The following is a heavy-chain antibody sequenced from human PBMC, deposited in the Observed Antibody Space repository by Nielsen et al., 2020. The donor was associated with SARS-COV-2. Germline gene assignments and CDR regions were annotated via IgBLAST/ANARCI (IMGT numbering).Heavy chain of an antibody. CDR2: IGTAGDT. J-gene: IGHJ6*02. CDR3: ARGYDSSGYNGMDV. CDR1: GFTFSSYD. Sequence: GESLKISCAASGFTFSSYDMHLVRQATGKGLEWVSAIGTAGDTYYPGSVKGRFTISRENAKNSLYLQMNSLRAGDTAVYYCARGYDSSGYNGMDVWGQGTTVTVSS. D-gene: IGHD3-22*01. V-gene: IGHV3-13*04.